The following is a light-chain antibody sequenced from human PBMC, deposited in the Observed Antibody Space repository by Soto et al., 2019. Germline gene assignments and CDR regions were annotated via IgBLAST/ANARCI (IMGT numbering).Light chain of an antibody. Sequence: QSALTQPASVSGSPGQSLTISCTGTSSDVGGYNYVSWYQQHPGKAPKLMIYDVSNRPSGVSNRFSGSKSGNTASLTISGLQAEDEADYYCSSYTSSSTLVVFGTGTKLTVL. CDR3: SSYTSSSTLVV. J-gene: IGLJ1*01. CDR1: SSDVGGYNY. V-gene: IGLV2-14*01. CDR2: DVS.